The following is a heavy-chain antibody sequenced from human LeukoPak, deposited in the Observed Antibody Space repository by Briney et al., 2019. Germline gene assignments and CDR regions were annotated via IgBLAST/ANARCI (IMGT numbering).Heavy chain of an antibody. Sequence: GGSLRLSRAASGFTVSNNYMSWVRQAPGKGLEWVSVIYSGGSTYYADSVKGRFTISRDNSKNTLYLQMNSLRVEDTAVYYCTRDLPERYWGQGTLVTVSS. CDR3: TRDLPERY. CDR2: IYSGGST. J-gene: IGHJ4*02. V-gene: IGHV3-53*01. CDR1: GFTVSNNY.